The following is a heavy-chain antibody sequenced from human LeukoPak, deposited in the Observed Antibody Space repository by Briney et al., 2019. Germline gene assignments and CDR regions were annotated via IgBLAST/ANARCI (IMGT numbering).Heavy chain of an antibody. CDR2: IYPGDSDT. D-gene: IGHD3-22*01. CDR1: GYSFTSYW. J-gene: IGHJ4*02. V-gene: IGHV5-51*01. CDR3: ARLMGYYYDSSGYSGFDY. Sequence: GESLKISCKGSGYSFTSYWIGWVRQMPGKGLEWMGIIYPGDSDTRYSPSFQGQVTISADKSISTAYLQWSSLKASDTAMYYCARLMGYYYDSSGYSGFDYRGQGTLVTVSS.